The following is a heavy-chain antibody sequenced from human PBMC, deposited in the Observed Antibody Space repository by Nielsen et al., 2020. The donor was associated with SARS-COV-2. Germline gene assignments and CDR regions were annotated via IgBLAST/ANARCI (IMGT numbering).Heavy chain of an antibody. CDR3: AKDQDWLGGMDV. D-gene: IGHD3-9*01. CDR1: GGSFSGYY. J-gene: IGHJ6*02. V-gene: IGHV4-34*01. Sequence: SETLSLTCAVYGGSFSGYYWSWIRQPPGKGLEWIGEINHSGSTNYNPSLKSRVTISVDTSKNQFSLKLSSVTAADTAVYYCAKDQDWLGGMDVWGQGTTVTVSS. CDR2: INHSGST.